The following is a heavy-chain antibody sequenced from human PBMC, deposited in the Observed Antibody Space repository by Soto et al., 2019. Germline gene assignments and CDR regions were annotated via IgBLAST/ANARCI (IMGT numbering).Heavy chain of an antibody. CDR3: ASGTPRYCTNGVCTADYYYGMDV. CDR2: INPNSGGT. Sequence: ASVKVSCKASGYTFTGYYMHWVRQAPGQGLERMGWINPNSGGTNYAQKFQGRVTMTRDTSISTAYMELSRLRSDDTAVYYCASGTPRYCTNGVCTADYYYGMDVWGQGTTVTVSS. CDR1: GYTFTGYY. J-gene: IGHJ6*02. D-gene: IGHD2-8*01. V-gene: IGHV1-2*02.